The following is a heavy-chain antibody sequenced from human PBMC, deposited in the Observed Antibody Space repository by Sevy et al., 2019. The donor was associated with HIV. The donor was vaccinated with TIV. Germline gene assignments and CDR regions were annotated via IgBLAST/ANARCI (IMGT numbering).Heavy chain of an antibody. D-gene: IGHD1-26*01. CDR2: ISYDGSNK. CDR3: ASDLYIVGATPHFDY. Sequence: GGSLRLSCAASGFTFSSYAMHWVRQAPGKGLEWVAVISYDGSNKYYADSVKGRFTISRDNSKNTLYLQMNSLRAEDTAVYYCASDLYIVGATPHFDYWGQGTLLTVSS. CDR1: GFTFSSYA. J-gene: IGHJ4*02. V-gene: IGHV3-30-3*01.